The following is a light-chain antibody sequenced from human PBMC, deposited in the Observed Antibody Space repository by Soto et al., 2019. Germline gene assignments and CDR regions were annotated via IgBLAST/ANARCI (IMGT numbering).Light chain of an antibody. CDR3: CSNAARSPVGV. Sequence: QSALTQPASVSGSPGQSITISCTGTGSDVGNYNLVSWYQQHPGKAPKLMMYEVTKRPSGVSNRFSGSKSGNTASLTISGLQAEDEAEYYCCSNAARSPVGVFGSGTKVTVL. J-gene: IGLJ1*01. CDR2: EVT. CDR1: GSDVGNYNL. V-gene: IGLV2-23*02.